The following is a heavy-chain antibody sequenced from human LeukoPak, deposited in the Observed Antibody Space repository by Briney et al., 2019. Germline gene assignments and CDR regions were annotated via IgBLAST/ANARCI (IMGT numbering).Heavy chain of an antibody. CDR1: GISFSNYY. CDR3: RAASY. CDR2: IKQDGSEK. J-gene: IGHJ4*02. V-gene: IGHV3-7*01. Sequence: GGSLRFSCATSGISFSNYYMSWVRQAPGKGLEWVANIKQDGSEKNYVDSVKGRFTISRDNAKNSLYLQLNSLRAEDTAVYYCRAASYWGQGTLVTVSS. D-gene: IGHD6-25*01.